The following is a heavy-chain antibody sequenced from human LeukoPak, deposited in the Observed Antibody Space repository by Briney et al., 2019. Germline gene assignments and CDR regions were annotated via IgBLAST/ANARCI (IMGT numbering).Heavy chain of an antibody. J-gene: IGHJ4*02. CDR3: AREVAGFDY. D-gene: IGHD6-19*01. CDR1: GFTFSSCS. V-gene: IGHV3-48*01. CDR2: ISSSSSTI. Sequence: GGSLRLSCAASGFTFSSCSMNWVRQAPGKGLEWVSYISSSSSTIYYAESVKGRFTISRDNAKNSLSLQMNSLRAEDTAVYYCAREVAGFDYWGQGTLVTVSS.